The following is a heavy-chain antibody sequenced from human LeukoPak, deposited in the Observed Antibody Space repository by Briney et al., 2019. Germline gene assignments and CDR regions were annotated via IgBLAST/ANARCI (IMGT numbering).Heavy chain of an antibody. D-gene: IGHD3-3*01. CDR1: GYTFTGYY. Sequence: ASVKVSCKASGYTFTGYYMHWVRQAPGQWLEWMGRINPNSGGTNYAQKFQGRVTMTRDTSISTAYMELSRLRSDDTAVYYCARALRFLEWWEDYYYMDVWGKGTTVTVSS. CDR2: INPNSGGT. CDR3: ARALRFLEWWEDYYYMDV. V-gene: IGHV1-2*06. J-gene: IGHJ6*03.